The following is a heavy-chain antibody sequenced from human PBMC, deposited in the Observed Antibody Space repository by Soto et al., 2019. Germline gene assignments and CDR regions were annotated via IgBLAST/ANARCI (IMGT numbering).Heavy chain of an antibody. Sequence: PSETLSLTCTVSGGSISGYYWSWIRQPPGKGLEWIGYMYNTGSTVYNPSFKSRVIISVDTSKNQLSLKLNSVTAADTAVYYCARDLWGYCGTDCYPLDVWGQGTTVT. D-gene: IGHD2-21*02. CDR2: MYNTGST. V-gene: IGHV4-59*01. J-gene: IGHJ6*02. CDR1: GGSISGYY. CDR3: ARDLWGYCGTDCYPLDV.